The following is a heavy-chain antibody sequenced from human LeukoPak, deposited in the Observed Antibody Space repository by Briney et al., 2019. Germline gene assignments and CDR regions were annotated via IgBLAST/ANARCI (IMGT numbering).Heavy chain of an antibody. V-gene: IGHV3-20*04. CDR3: ARGKIATGYNWFDP. CDR1: GFTFDDYG. Sequence: PGGSLRLSCAASGFTFDDYGMSWVRQAPGKGLEWVSGINWNGGSTGYADSVKGRFTISRDNAKNSLYLQMNSLRAEDTALYYCARGKIATGYNWFDPWGQGTLVTVSS. J-gene: IGHJ5*02. CDR2: INWNGGST. D-gene: IGHD1-26*01.